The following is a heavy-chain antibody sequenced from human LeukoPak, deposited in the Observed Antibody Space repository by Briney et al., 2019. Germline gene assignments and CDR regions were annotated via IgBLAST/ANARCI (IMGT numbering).Heavy chain of an antibody. J-gene: IGHJ4*02. D-gene: IGHD4-17*01. Sequence: GGPLRLSCAASGFTFSSYAMHWVRQAPGKGLEYVSAISSNGGSTYYANSVKGRFTISRDNSKNTLYLQTGSLRAEDMAVYYCARDGDYGDYGDYWGQGTLVTVSS. CDR3: ARDGDYGDYGDY. CDR1: GFTFSSYA. CDR2: ISSNGGST. V-gene: IGHV3-64*01.